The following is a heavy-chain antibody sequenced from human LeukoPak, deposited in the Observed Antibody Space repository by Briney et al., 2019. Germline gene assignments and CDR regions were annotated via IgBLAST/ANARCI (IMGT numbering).Heavy chain of an antibody. J-gene: IGHJ5*02. V-gene: IGHV7-4-1*02. Sequence: ASVKVSCKASGYTFTSYAMNWARQAPGQGLEWMGWINTNTGNPTYAQGFTGRFVFSLDTSVSTAYLQISSLKAEDTAVYYCAREEVGYCSGGSCSTFDPWGQGTLVTVSS. CDR3: AREEVGYCSGGSCSTFDP. CDR2: INTNTGNP. CDR1: GYTFTSYA. D-gene: IGHD2-15*01.